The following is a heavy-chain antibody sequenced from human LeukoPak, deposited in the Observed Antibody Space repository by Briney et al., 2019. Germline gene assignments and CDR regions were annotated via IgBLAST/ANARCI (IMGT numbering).Heavy chain of an antibody. Sequence: SVKVSCKASGGTFISYAISWVRQAPGQGLEWMGRIIPIFGTANYAQKFQGRVTITTDESTSTAYMELSSLRSEDTAVYYCARDLRLRDIVATGAFDIWGQGTMVTVSS. V-gene: IGHV1-69*05. CDR3: ARDLRLRDIVATGAFDI. CDR1: GGTFISYA. D-gene: IGHD5-12*01. J-gene: IGHJ3*02. CDR2: IIPIFGTA.